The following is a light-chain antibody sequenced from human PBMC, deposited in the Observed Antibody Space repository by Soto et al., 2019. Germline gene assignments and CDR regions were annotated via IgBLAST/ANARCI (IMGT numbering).Light chain of an antibody. CDR2: GAS. CDR3: QQYGSSPIT. J-gene: IGKJ5*01. CDR1: QSVSSSY. V-gene: IGKV3-20*01. Sequence: EIVLTQSPGTLSLSPVDRATLSCMASQSVSSSYLAWYQQKPGQAPRLLIYGASTRATGIPDRFSGDGSVTHFTLTISRLEAEDFVMYYCQQYGSSPITFGQGTRLEIK.